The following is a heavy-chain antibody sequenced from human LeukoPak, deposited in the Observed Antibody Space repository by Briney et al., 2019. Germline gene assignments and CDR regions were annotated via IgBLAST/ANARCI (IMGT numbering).Heavy chain of an antibody. D-gene: IGHD3-10*01. CDR2: IYYSGST. Sequence: SQTLSLTCTVSGGSISSGSYYWSWIRQPPGKGLEWIGYIYYSGSTNYNPSLKSRVTISVDTSKNQFSLKLSSVTAADTAVYYCAREGAGGSGSYRAMGFDPWGQGTLVTVSS. CDR1: GGSISSGSYY. J-gene: IGHJ5*02. V-gene: IGHV4-61*01. CDR3: AREGAGGSGSYRAMGFDP.